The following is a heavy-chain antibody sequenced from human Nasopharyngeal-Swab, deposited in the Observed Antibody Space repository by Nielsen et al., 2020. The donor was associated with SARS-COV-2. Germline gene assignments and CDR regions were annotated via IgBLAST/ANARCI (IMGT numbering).Heavy chain of an antibody. CDR1: GGTFSSYA. V-gene: IGHV1-69*13. CDR2: IIPIFGTA. Sequence: SVKVSCKASGGTFSSYAISWVRQAPGQGLEWMGGIIPIFGTANYAQKFQGRVTITADESTSTAYMELSSLRSEDTAVYYCARESLERPHAFDIWGQGTMVTVSS. CDR3: ARESLERPHAFDI. D-gene: IGHD1-1*01. J-gene: IGHJ3*02.